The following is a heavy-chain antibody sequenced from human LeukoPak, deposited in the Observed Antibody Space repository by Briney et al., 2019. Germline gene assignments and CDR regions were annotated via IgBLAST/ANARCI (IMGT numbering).Heavy chain of an antibody. Sequence: SETLSLTCTVSGGSISSYYWSWIRQPPGKGLEWIGYIYYSGSTKYNPSLKSRVPISVDTSKNQFSLKLSSVTAADTAMYYCARAPGSGYYNWFDPWGQGTLVTVSS. D-gene: IGHD5-12*01. CDR1: GGSISSYY. V-gene: IGHV4-59*01. CDR3: ARAPGSGYYNWFDP. CDR2: IYYSGST. J-gene: IGHJ5*02.